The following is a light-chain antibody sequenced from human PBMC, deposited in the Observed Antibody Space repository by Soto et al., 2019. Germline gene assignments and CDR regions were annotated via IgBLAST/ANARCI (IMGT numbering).Light chain of an antibody. Sequence: DFQMTQSPSSLSASVGDRVTITCQASQGISNYLYWYQQKPGKAPKLLIYDAYNMETRVPSRFSRRRSVTDFTFTISSLQPEDIATYYCQQYANLPPYTFGQGTKLEIK. CDR2: DAY. CDR3: QQYANLPPYT. CDR1: QGISNY. J-gene: IGKJ2*01. V-gene: IGKV1-33*01.